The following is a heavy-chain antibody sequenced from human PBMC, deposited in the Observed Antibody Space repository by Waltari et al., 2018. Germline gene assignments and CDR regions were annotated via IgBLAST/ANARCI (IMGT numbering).Heavy chain of an antibody. D-gene: IGHD3-3*01. CDR2: ISSRSSTI. Sequence: EVQLVESGGGLVQPGGSLRRSCAASGFTFSSYSMNWVRQAPGKGLEWVSYISSRSSTIYYAASVKGRFTISRDNAKNSLYLQMNSLRAEDTAVYYCARVHARITIFGVVTNWYFDLWGRGTLVTVSS. CDR1: GFTFSSYS. CDR3: ARVHARITIFGVVTNWYFDL. V-gene: IGHV3-48*04. J-gene: IGHJ2*01.